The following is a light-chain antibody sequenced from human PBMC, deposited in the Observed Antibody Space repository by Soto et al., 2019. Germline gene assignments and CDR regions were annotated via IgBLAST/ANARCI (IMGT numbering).Light chain of an antibody. CDR2: GAS. J-gene: IGKJ4*01. Sequence: PGERVTLSCRASQSVSSSYLTWYQQKPGQAPGLLIYGASTRATGIPARFSGSGSGTDFTLTISSLQPEDFAVYYCQQDYKFLTFGGGTKVEIK. V-gene: IGKV3D-7*01. CDR3: QQDYKFLT. CDR1: QSVSSSY.